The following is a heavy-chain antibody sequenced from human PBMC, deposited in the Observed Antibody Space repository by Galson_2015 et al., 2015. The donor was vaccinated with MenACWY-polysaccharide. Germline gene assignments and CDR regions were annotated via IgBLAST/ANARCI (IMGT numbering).Heavy chain of an antibody. V-gene: IGHV4-61*09. J-gene: IGHJ5*01. CDR3: ARDRLTTSPFFDF. D-gene: IGHD4-11*01. Sequence: TLSLTCTVSGGSISSGSYYWTWIRQPAGKGLEWIGHIYTSGNTNYNPSLKSRVTISIDTSKNQFSLKLSSVTAADTAVYYCARDRLTTSPFFDFWGQGTLVTVSS. CDR2: IYTSGNT. CDR1: GGSISSGSYY.